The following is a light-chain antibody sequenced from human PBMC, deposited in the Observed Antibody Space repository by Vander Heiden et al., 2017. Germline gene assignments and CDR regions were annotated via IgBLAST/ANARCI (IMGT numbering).Light chain of an antibody. CDR3: HQYNYWPRGT. CDR1: ETISSN. V-gene: IGKV3-15*01. CDR2: GAS. Sequence: EILMTQSPATLPVSPGERATVSCRANETISSNLAWYQQKPGQAPRLLIYGASTRATGIPARFSGSGSGTEFTLTISSLQSEDFALYYCHQYNYWPRGTFGQGTKVEF. J-gene: IGKJ1*01.